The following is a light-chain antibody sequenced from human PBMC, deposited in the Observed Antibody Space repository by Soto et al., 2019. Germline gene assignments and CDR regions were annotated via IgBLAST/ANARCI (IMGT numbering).Light chain of an antibody. CDR2: AVS. J-gene: IGLJ1*01. CDR1: SSDVGGYNY. CDR3: SSYTSSSTYV. V-gene: IGLV2-14*01. Sequence: QSVLTQPASAPGSPGQSITISCTRTSSDVGGYNYVSWYQHQPGKAPRLMIYAVSNRPSGVSNRFSGSTSGNTASLTLSRPQAEDEADHYCSSYTSSSTYVFGTGTKVTAL.